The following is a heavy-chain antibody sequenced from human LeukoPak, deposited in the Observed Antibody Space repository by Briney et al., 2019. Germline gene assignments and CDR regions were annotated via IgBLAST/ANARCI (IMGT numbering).Heavy chain of an antibody. J-gene: IGHJ4*02. CDR1: GGSISSGSYY. V-gene: IGHV4-61*02. CDR3: ARSTNSPGYYDSSGTFDY. CDR2: IYTSGST. D-gene: IGHD3-22*01. Sequence: PSETLSLTCTVSGGSISSGSYYWSWIRQPAGKGLEWIGRIYTSGSTNYNPSLKSRVTISVDTSKNQFSLKLSSVTAADTAVYYCARSTNSPGYYDSSGTFDYWGQGTLVTVSS.